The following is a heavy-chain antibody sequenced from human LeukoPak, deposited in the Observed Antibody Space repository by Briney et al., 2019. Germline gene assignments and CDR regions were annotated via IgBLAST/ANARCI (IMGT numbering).Heavy chain of an antibody. CDR3: AKHYDSSGYFYYYYMDV. J-gene: IGHJ6*03. Sequence: GGSLTPPCAASGFTISRHAMCWVRQAPRKGLEWVSGISGSGGSTYYADSVKGRFTISRDNSKNTLYLQMNSLRAEDTAVYYCAKHYDSSGYFYYYYMDVWGKGTTVTVSS. CDR2: ISGSGGST. CDR1: GFTISRHA. D-gene: IGHD3-22*01. V-gene: IGHV3-23*01.